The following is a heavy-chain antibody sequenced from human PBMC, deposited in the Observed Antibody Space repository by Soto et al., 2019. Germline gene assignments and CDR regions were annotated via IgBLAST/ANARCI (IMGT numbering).Heavy chain of an antibody. CDR2: ISGSGGST. Sequence: PGGSLRLSCAASGFTFSSYAMSWVRQAPGKGLEWVSAISGSGGSTYYADSVKGRFTISRDNSKNTLYLQMNSLRAEDTAVYYCAKWAMVRGVDTYYFDYWGQGTLVTVSS. J-gene: IGHJ4*02. D-gene: IGHD3-10*01. V-gene: IGHV3-23*01. CDR1: GFTFSSYA. CDR3: AKWAMVRGVDTYYFDY.